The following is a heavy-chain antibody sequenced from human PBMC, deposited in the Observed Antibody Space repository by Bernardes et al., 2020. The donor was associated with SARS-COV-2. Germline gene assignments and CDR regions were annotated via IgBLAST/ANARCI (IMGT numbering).Heavy chain of an antibody. D-gene: IGHD3-22*01. J-gene: IGHJ4*02. Sequence: GGTLKVCCAASGFTFSSYAMSWVRQGPGKGLEWVSAISGSGGSTYYADSVKGRFTISRDNSKNTLYLQMNSLRAEDTAVYYCANLIPHYYDTKDYWGQGTLVTVSS. CDR3: ANLIPHYYDTKDY. CDR1: GFTFSSYA. V-gene: IGHV3-23*01. CDR2: ISGSGGST.